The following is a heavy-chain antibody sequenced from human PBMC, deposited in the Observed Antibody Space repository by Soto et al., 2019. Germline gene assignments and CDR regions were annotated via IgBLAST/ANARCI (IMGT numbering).Heavy chain of an antibody. D-gene: IGHD3-22*01. CDR3: ARDTYYYDSSGYRSVDY. Sequence: EVQLVESGGGLVQPVGSLRLSCAASGFTVSSNYMSWVRQAPGKGLEWVSVIYSGGSTYYADSVKGRFTISRDNSKNTLYLQMNSLRAEDTAVYYCARDTYYYDSSGYRSVDYWGQGTLVTVSS. CDR1: GFTVSSNY. J-gene: IGHJ4*02. CDR2: IYSGGST. V-gene: IGHV3-66*01.